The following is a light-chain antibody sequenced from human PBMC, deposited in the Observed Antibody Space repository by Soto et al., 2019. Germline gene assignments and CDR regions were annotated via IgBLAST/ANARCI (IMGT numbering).Light chain of an antibody. CDR1: QSISSTY. CDR2: GAS. Sequence: ETVLTQSPGTLSLSPGERATLSCRASQSISSTYIAWYQQKPGQAPRLLIYGASSGATGVPDRFSGRGSGTDFTLTISRLEPEDSAVYYCQQYGSSWTF. J-gene: IGKJ1*01. CDR3: QQYGSSWT. V-gene: IGKV3-20*01.